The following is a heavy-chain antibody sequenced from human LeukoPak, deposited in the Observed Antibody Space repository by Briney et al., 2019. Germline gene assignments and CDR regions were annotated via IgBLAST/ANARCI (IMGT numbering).Heavy chain of an antibody. Sequence: PSETLSLTCTVSGGSISSGDYYWSWIRQPPGKGLEWIGYIYYSGSTYYNPSLKSRVTISVDTSKNQLSLRLNSVTAADTAVYYCARADYQYGMDVWGQGTTVTVSS. CDR1: GGSISSGDYY. CDR2: IYYSGST. J-gene: IGHJ6*02. V-gene: IGHV4-30-4*01. CDR3: ARADYQYGMDV.